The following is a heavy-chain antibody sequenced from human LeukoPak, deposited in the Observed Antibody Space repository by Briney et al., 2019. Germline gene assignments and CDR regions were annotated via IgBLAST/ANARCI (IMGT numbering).Heavy chain of an antibody. CDR3: AKKWSEPSTGFDY. D-gene: IGHD2-15*01. CDR2: VSATISTT. CDR1: GVNFRSYY. J-gene: IGHJ4*02. Sequence: PGGSLRLSCTASGVNFRSYYMSWVRQAPGKGLEWVSEVSATISTTYYADSVKGRFTIFRDDSKNAMYLLMDRLRADDTADYYCAKKWSEPSTGFDYWGQGALVTVSS. V-gene: IGHV3-23*01.